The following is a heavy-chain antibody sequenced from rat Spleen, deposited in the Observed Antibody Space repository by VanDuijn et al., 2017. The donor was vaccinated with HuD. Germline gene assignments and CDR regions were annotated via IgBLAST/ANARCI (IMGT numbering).Heavy chain of an antibody. D-gene: IGHD4-3*01. CDR1: GFTFSDYG. Sequence: EVQLVESGGGLVQPGRSLKLSCAASGFTFSDYGMHWIRQAPTKGLEWVASISPNGGSTFYRDSVKGRFTISRDNAKSTLYLQMDSLRSEDTATYYCARNSGYGFAYWGQGTLVTVSS. J-gene: IGHJ3*01. CDR3: ARNSGYGFAY. CDR2: ISPNGGST. V-gene: IGHV5-19*01.